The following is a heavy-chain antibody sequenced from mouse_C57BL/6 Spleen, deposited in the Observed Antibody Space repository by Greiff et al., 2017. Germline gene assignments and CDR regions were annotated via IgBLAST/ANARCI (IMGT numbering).Heavy chain of an antibody. V-gene: IGHV1-22*01. D-gene: IGHD2-10*02. J-gene: IGHJ1*03. Sequence: EVQLQQSGPELVKPGASVKMSCKASGYTFTDYNMHWVKQSHGKSLEWIGYINPNNGGTSYNQKFKGKATLTVNKSSSTAYMELRSLTSEDSAVYYCASRGYGNYGNWYFDVWGTGTTVTVSS. CDR2: INPNNGGT. CDR1: GYTFTDYN. CDR3: ASRGYGNYGNWYFDV.